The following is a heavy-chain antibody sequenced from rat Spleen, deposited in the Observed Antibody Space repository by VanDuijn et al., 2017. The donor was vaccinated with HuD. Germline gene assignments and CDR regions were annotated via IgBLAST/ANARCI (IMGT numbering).Heavy chain of an antibody. CDR3: ARVGRSRLQGFAN. CDR2: ISYDGSST. V-gene: IGHV5-29*01. J-gene: IGHJ3*01. D-gene: IGHD1-1*01. CDR1: GFTFSDYY. Sequence: EVQLVESDGGLVQPRRSLKLSCAASGFTFSDYYMAWVRQAPTKGLEWVATISYDGSSTYYRDSVKGRFTISRDNAKSTLYLQMDSLRSEDSATYYCARVGRSRLQGFANWGQGTLVTVSS.